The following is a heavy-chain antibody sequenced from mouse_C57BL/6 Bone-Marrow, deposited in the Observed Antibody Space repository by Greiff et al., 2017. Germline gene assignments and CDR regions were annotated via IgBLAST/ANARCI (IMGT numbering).Heavy chain of an antibody. D-gene: IGHD2-10*01. Sequence: QVQLQQSGAELARPGASVKLSCKASGYTFTSYGISWVKQRTGQGLEWIGEIYPRSGNTYYNEKFKGKATLTADKSASTAYMELRSLTSEDSAVYVCARPLLEAWFAYWGQGTLVTVSA. V-gene: IGHV1-81*01. J-gene: IGHJ3*01. CDR2: IYPRSGNT. CDR3: ARPLLEAWFAY. CDR1: GYTFTSYG.